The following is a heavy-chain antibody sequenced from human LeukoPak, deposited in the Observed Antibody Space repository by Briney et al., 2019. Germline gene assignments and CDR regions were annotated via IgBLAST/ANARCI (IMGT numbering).Heavy chain of an antibody. CDR3: AKEIFGVVITYFDY. CDR1: GFTSSSYA. V-gene: IGHV3-23*01. Sequence: GGSLRLSCAASGFTSSSYAMSWVRQAPGKGLEWVSAISGSGGSTYYADSVKGRFTISRDNSKNTLYLQMNSLRAEDTAVYYCAKEIFGVVITYFDYWGQGTLVTVSP. CDR2: ISGSGGST. D-gene: IGHD3-3*01. J-gene: IGHJ4*02.